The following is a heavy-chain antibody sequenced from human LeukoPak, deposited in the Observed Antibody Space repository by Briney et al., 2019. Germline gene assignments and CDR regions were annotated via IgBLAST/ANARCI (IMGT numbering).Heavy chain of an antibody. Sequence: GASVKVSCKASGGTFSSYAISWVRQAPGQGLEWMGGIIPIFGTANYAQKFQGRVTITADESTSTAYMELSSLRAEDTAVYYCARDFSGDYYFDYWGQGTLVTVSS. J-gene: IGHJ4*02. CDR1: GGTFSSYA. D-gene: IGHD7-27*01. CDR2: IIPIFGTA. V-gene: IGHV1-69*13. CDR3: ARDFSGDYYFDY.